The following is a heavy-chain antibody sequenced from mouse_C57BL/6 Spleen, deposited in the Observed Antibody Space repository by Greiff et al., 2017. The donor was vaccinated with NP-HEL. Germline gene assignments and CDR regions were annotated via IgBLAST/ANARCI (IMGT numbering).Heavy chain of an antibody. CDR3: ARKDYYGSPYAMDY. Sequence: EVQLQQSGPELVKPGASVKISCKASGYTFTDYYMNWVKQSHGKSLEWIGDINPNNGGTSYNQKFKGKATVTVDKSSSTAYMELRSLTSEDSAVYYCARKDYYGSPYAMDYWGQGTSVTVSS. D-gene: IGHD1-1*01. J-gene: IGHJ4*01. CDR2: INPNNGGT. CDR1: GYTFTDYY. V-gene: IGHV1-26*01.